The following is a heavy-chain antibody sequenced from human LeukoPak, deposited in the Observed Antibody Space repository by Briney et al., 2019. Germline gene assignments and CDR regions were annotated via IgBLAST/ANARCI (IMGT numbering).Heavy chain of an antibody. Sequence: LPGGSLRLSCAASGFTFSSYAMHWVRQAPGKGLEWVAVISYDGSNEYYAGSVKGRFTISRDSSKNTLYLQMNSLRAEDTAVYYCARAGGHYNWNFGDAIDIWGQGTMVTVSS. CDR3: ARAGGHYNWNFGDAIDI. J-gene: IGHJ3*02. V-gene: IGHV3-30*04. CDR2: ISYDGSNE. D-gene: IGHD1-20*01. CDR1: GFTFSSYA.